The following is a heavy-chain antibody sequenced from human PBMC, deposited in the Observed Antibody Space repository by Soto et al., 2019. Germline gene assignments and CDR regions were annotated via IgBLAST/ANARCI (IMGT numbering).Heavy chain of an antibody. CDR1: GFTFSSYS. CDR3: ARGFDTAMASGVDY. CDR2: ISYDGSNK. J-gene: IGHJ4*02. D-gene: IGHD5-18*01. V-gene: IGHV3-30-3*01. Sequence: GGSLRLSCAASGFTFSSYSMHWVRQAPGKGLEWVAVISYDGSNKYYADSVKGRFTISRDNSKNTLYLQMNSLRAEDTAVYYCARGFDTAMASGVDYWGQGTFVPVFS.